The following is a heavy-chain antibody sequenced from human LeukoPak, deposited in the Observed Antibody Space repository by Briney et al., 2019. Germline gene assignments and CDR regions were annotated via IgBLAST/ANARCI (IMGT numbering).Heavy chain of an antibody. CDR3: AKGYSDYLHFDY. Sequence: GGSLRLSCAASGFTFSSYGVHWVRQAPGKGLEWVAFIRYDGSNKYYADSVKGRFTISRDNSKNTLYLQMNSLGAEDTALFYWAKGYSDYLHFDYWGEGTLVTVSS. CDR1: GFTFSSYG. V-gene: IGHV3-30*02. J-gene: IGHJ4*02. D-gene: IGHD5-12*01. CDR2: IRYDGSNK.